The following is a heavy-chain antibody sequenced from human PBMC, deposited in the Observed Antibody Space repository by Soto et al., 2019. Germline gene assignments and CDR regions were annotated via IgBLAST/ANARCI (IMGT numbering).Heavy chain of an antibody. V-gene: IGHV3-23*01. CDR1: GFTFSSYA. CDR3: AKGLTVTIPLYFDY. Sequence: GGSLRLSCAASGFTFSSYAMSWVRQAPGKGLEWVSATSGSGGSTYYADSVKGRFTISRDNSKNTLYLQMNSLRAEDTAVYYYAKGLTVTIPLYFDYWGQGTLVTVSS. D-gene: IGHD4-17*01. CDR2: TSGSGGST. J-gene: IGHJ4*02.